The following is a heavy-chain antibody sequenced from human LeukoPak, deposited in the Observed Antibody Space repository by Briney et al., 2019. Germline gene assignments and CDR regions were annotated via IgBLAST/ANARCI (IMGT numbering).Heavy chain of an antibody. V-gene: IGHV3-33*01. J-gene: IGHJ4*02. CDR1: GFTFSIYG. D-gene: IGHD1-26*01. Sequence: GGSLRLSCAASGFTFSIYGLHWVRQSPGKGLEWVAVIWNDGSNKYYADSVKGRFTISRDNSKNTLFLQMNSLRAEDTAVYYCARASGSYDYWGQGTLVTVSS. CDR3: ARASGSYDY. CDR2: IWNDGSNK.